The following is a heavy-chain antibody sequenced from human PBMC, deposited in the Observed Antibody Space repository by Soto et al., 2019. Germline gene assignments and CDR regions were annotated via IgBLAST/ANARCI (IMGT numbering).Heavy chain of an antibody. Sequence: QVQLVQSGSEMKKTGASVKVSCKASGYTFLSYSITWVRQAPGQGLEWMGWIDTYTGNTNYEQKSQCRVPMTTDSSTCTAYMELRGLTSEDSAIYYCARDDALADNYGMDVWGQGTTVIVSS. J-gene: IGHJ6*02. CDR2: IDTYTGNT. V-gene: IGHV1-18*01. CDR1: GYTFLSYS. CDR3: ARDDALADNYGMDV.